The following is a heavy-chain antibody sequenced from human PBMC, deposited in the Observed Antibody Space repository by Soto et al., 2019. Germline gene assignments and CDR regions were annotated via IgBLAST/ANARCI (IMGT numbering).Heavy chain of an antibody. CDR3: ARDFSGSYYRWFDP. D-gene: IGHD1-26*01. CDR1: GGSVNSGSYY. J-gene: IGHJ5*02. CDR2: IYYSGST. Sequence: QVQLQKSGPGLVKPSETLSLTCTVSGGSVNSGSYYWSWIRQPPGKGLEWIGYIYYSGSTNYNPSLKSRVTISVDTSKNQFSLKLSSVTAADTAVYYCARDFSGSYYRWFDPWGQGTLVTVSS. V-gene: IGHV4-61*01.